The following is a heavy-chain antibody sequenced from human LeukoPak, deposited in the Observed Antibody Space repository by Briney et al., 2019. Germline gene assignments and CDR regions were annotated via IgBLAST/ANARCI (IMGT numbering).Heavy chain of an antibody. D-gene: IGHD6-19*01. Sequence: GGSLRLSCAGYGFTFSSYAMSWVRQAPGKGLEWVSGISTSGGSTYYGDSVKGRFTISRDNSKNTLYLQMNSLRAEDTAVYYCAKAENSGWYLFDYWGQGTLVTVSS. J-gene: IGHJ4*02. CDR3: AKAENSGWYLFDY. CDR1: GFTFSSYA. CDR2: ISTSGGST. V-gene: IGHV3-23*01.